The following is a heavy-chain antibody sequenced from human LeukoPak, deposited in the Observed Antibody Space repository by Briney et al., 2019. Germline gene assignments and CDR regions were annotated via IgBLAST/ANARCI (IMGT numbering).Heavy chain of an antibody. V-gene: IGHV4-34*01. Sequence: SETLSLTCAVYGGSFSGYYWSWIRQPPGKGLEWIGEINHSGSTNYNPSLKSRVTKSVDTSKNQFSLKLSSVTAADTAVYYCARAWLQTHFDYWGQGTLVTVSS. J-gene: IGHJ4*02. CDR3: ARAWLQTHFDY. CDR1: GGSFSGYY. CDR2: INHSGST. D-gene: IGHD5-24*01.